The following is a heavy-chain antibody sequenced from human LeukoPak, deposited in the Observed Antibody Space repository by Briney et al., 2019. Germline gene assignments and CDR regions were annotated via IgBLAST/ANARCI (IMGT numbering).Heavy chain of an antibody. D-gene: IGHD5-18*01. V-gene: IGHV6-1*01. Sequence: SQTLSLTCAISGDSVSSNRAAWNWIRQSPSRGLEWLGRTYYRSKWYNDYAVSVKSRITINPDTSKNQFSLQLNSVTPEDTAVYYCARENIGDSYGHTVFDYWGQGTLVTISS. J-gene: IGHJ4*02. CDR3: ARENIGDSYGHTVFDY. CDR2: TYYRSKWYN. CDR1: GDSVSSNRAA.